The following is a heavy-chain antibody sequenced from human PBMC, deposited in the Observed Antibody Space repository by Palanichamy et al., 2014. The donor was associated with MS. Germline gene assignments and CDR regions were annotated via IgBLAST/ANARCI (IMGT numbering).Heavy chain of an antibody. J-gene: IGHJ4*02. D-gene: IGHD3-22*01. CDR3: ASGYYGTSGYSLDY. V-gene: IGHV3-66*01. CDR2: ST. Sequence: STYYADSVKGRFTISRDNSKNTLYLQMHSLRAEDAAVYYCASGYYGTSGYSLDYWGQGSLVTVSA.